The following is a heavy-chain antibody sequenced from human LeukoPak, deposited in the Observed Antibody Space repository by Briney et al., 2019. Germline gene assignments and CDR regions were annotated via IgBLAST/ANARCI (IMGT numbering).Heavy chain of an antibody. CDR2: ISGSGGST. V-gene: IGHV3-23*01. D-gene: IGHD6-13*01. Sequence: GGSLRLSCAASEFTFSSYAMSWVRQAPGKGLEWVSAISGSGGSTYYADSVKGRFTISRDNSKNTPYLQMNSLRAEDTAVYYCAKTQGIAAAGAYYWGQGTLVTVSS. CDR1: EFTFSSYA. CDR3: AKTQGIAAAGAYY. J-gene: IGHJ4*02.